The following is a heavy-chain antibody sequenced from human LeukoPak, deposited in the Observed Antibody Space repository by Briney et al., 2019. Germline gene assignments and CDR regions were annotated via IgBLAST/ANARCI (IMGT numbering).Heavy chain of an antibody. CDR1: GFTVSSNY. CDR3: ARPLNRGSSSSFDY. Sequence: PGGSLRLSCAASGFTVSSNYMSWVRQAPGKGLEWVAVIWYDGSNKYYADSVKGRFTISRDNSKNTLYLQMNSLRAEDTAVYYCARPLNRGSSSSFDYWGQGTLVTVSS. V-gene: IGHV3-33*08. CDR2: IWYDGSNK. J-gene: IGHJ4*02. D-gene: IGHD6-6*01.